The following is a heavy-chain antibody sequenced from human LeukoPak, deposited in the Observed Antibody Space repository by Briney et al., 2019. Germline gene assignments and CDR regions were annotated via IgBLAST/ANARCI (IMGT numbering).Heavy chain of an antibody. CDR3: ARGGPYCSGGSCAVRY. Sequence: GGSLRLSCAASGFTFSSYWMSWVRQAPGKGLEWVANIKQDGSGKYYVDSVKGRFTISRDNAKNSLYLQMNSLRAEDTAVYYCARGGPYCSGGSCAVRYWGQGTLVTVSS. V-gene: IGHV3-7*03. CDR1: GFTFSSYW. CDR2: IKQDGSGK. D-gene: IGHD2-15*01. J-gene: IGHJ4*02.